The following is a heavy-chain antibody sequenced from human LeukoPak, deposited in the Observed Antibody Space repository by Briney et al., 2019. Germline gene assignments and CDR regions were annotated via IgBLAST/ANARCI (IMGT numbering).Heavy chain of an antibody. Sequence: ASVKVSCKASGYTFTGYYMHWVRQAPGQGLEWMGWINPNSGGTNYAQKFQGRVTMTRDTSISTAYMELSRLRSDGTAVYYCARYYDSSGYPFDYWGQGTLVTVSS. CDR2: INPNSGGT. V-gene: IGHV1-2*02. J-gene: IGHJ4*02. CDR3: ARYYDSSGYPFDY. CDR1: GYTFTGYY. D-gene: IGHD3-22*01.